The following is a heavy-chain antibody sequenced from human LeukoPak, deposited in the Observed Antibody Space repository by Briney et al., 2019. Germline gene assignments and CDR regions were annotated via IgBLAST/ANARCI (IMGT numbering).Heavy chain of an antibody. Sequence: GGSLRLSCAASGFTFSDSAIHWVRQATGKGLEWVGRIRSKADTYATTYGASLKGRFTISRDDSRNRAYLQMSSLRTEDTAVYYCAREYSSGWPFDFWGQGTLVTVSS. V-gene: IGHV3-73*01. D-gene: IGHD6-19*01. CDR1: GFTFSDSA. CDR2: IRSKADTYAT. CDR3: AREYSSGWPFDF. J-gene: IGHJ4*02.